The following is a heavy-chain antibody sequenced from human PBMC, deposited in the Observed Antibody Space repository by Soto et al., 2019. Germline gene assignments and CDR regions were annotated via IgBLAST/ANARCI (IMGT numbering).Heavy chain of an antibody. V-gene: IGHV3-30*18. Sequence: PGGSLRLSCAASGFTFSGYGMHWVRQAPGKGLEWVAVISYDGSNKYYADSVKGRFTISRDNSKNTLYLQMNSLRAEDTAVYYCAKDRYYDSSGYSGYWGQGTLVTVSS. CDR2: ISYDGSNK. CDR1: GFTFSGYG. J-gene: IGHJ4*02. D-gene: IGHD3-22*01. CDR3: AKDRYYDSSGYSGY.